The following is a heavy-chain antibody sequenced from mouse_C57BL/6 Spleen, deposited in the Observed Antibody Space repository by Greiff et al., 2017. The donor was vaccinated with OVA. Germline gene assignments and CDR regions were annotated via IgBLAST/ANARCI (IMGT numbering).Heavy chain of an antibody. CDR2: IDPSDSES. J-gene: IGHJ2*01. V-gene: IGHV1-52*01. D-gene: IGHD2-1*01. CDR1: GYTFTSYW. CDR3: AVYGNYGYIDY. Sequence: QVQLQQPGAELVRPGSSVKLSCKASGYTFTSYWMHWVKQRPIQGLEWIGNIDPSDSESHYNQKFKDKATLTVDKSSSTAYMQLSSLTSEDSAVYYCAVYGNYGYIDYWGQGTTLTVSS.